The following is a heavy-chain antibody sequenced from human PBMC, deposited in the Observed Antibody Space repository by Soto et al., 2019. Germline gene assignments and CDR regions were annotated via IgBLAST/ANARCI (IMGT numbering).Heavy chain of an antibody. CDR1: GASISSGDYY. CDR3: VRALGSRFMEWPRFDP. D-gene: IGHD3-3*01. Sequence: SETLSLTCIVSGASISSGDYYWSWVRQPPGKGLEWIGHISYSGTIDYSPSLKGRVTISLDTSKNQFSLNLNSVTAADTAVYYCVRALGSRFMEWPRFDPWGQGTLVTVSS. CDR2: ISYSGTI. V-gene: IGHV4-30-4*01. J-gene: IGHJ5*02.